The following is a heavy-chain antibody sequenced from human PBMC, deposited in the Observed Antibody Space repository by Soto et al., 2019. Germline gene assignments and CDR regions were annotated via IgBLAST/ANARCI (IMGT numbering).Heavy chain of an antibody. J-gene: IGHJ4*02. CDR2: IYWTDDK. Sequence: QITLKESGPTLVNPTQTLTLTCTFSGFSLTTSGVGVGWIRQPPGKALEWLALIYWTDDKRYRPSLKSRLTIAKDTSKNQVVLTMTNMDPVDTATYYCVSIPHYESSGATGYWGQGTLVTVSS. CDR1: GFSLTTSGVG. V-gene: IGHV2-5*04. D-gene: IGHD3-22*01. CDR3: VSIPHYESSGATGY.